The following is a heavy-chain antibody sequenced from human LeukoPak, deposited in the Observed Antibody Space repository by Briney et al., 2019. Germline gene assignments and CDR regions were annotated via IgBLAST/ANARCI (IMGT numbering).Heavy chain of an antibody. V-gene: IGHV3-9*01. CDR1: GFTFDDYA. Sequence: GGSLRLSCAVSGFTFDDYAMHWVRQVPGKGLEWVSGINWNSDSIGYAVRGRFTISRDNAKNSLYLQMNSLRAEDTALYYCAKGGAGYCSGGSCYRYYYYYMDVWGKGTTVTVSS. CDR2: INWNSDSI. D-gene: IGHD2-15*01. CDR3: AKGGAGYCSGGSCYRYYYYYMDV. J-gene: IGHJ6*03.